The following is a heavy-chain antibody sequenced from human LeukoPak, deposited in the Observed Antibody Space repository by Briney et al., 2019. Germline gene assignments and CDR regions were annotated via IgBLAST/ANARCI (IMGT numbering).Heavy chain of an antibody. V-gene: IGHV3-23*01. Sequence: GGSLRLSCAASGFTFSSYAMSWVRQAPGKGLEWVSAISGSGGSTYYADSVKGRFTIPRDNSKNTLYLQMNSLRAEDTAVYYCASGYTYYYGSGSIRDWGQGTLVTVSS. CDR2: ISGSGGST. CDR1: GFTFSSYA. J-gene: IGHJ4*02. CDR3: ASGYTYYYGSGSIRD. D-gene: IGHD3-10*01.